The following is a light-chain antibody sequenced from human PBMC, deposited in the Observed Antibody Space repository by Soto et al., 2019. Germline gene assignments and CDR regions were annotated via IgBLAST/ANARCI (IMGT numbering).Light chain of an antibody. CDR2: GAS. CDR3: QQYNKWPLP. J-gene: IGKJ4*01. CDR1: ESVSNN. V-gene: IGKV3-15*01. Sequence: EIVLTQSPATLSVSQGERATLSCRASESVSNNLAWYQQKPGQAPRLLIFGASARATGIPARFSGSGSGTEFTLTISSLQSKELAVYYCQQYNKWPLPFGGGTKVEIK.